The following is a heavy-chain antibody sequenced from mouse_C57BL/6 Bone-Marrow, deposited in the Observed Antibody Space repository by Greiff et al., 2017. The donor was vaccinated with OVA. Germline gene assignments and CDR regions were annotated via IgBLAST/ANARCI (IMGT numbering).Heavy chain of an antibody. D-gene: IGHD2-4*01. CDR1: GFTFSSYA. V-gene: IGHV5-4*03. CDR3: EGYDYDGGAWFAY. J-gene: IGHJ3*01. CDR2: ISDGGSYT. Sequence: EVKLVESGGGLVKPGGSLKLSCAASGFTFSSYAMSWVRQTPEKRLVWVATISDGGSYTYYPDTVKGRFTISRDNAKNTLYLQMSHLKSEDTAMYYCEGYDYDGGAWFAYWGQGTLVTVSA.